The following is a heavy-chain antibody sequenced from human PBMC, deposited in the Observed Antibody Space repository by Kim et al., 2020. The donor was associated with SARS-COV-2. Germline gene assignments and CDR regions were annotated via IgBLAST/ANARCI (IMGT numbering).Heavy chain of an antibody. CDR3: ARERSSAFTVGEFDI. CDR2: ISSSGSTK. Sequence: GGSLRLSCAASGFTFRDYYMSWIRQAPGKGLEWVSYISSSGSTKKYADYVKGRFTISRDNAKKSLYLQMNSLRADDTAVYYCARERSSAFTVGEFDIWGRGTLVTVSS. CDR1: GFTFRDYY. V-gene: IGHV3-11*01. J-gene: IGHJ3*02. D-gene: IGHD6-19*01.